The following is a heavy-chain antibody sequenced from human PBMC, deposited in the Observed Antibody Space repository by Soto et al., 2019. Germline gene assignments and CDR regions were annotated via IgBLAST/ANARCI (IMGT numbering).Heavy chain of an antibody. CDR3: ARGWSGYCSSTSCYDKEMSSLPYYMDV. CDR1: GGTFSSYT. D-gene: IGHD2-2*01. CDR2: IIPILGIA. Sequence: ASVKVSCKASGGTFSSYTISWVRQAPGQGLEWMGRIIPILGIANYAQKFQGRVTITADKSKGTAYMELGSLRSEDTAVYYCARGWSGYCSSTSCYDKEMSSLPYYMDVWGKGTTVTVSS. V-gene: IGHV1-69*02. J-gene: IGHJ6*03.